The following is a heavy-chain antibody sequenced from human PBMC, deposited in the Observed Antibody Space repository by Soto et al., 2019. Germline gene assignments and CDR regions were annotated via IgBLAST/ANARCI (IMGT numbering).Heavy chain of an antibody. CDR1: GFTFSSYG. J-gene: IGHJ4*02. CDR3: AKSLGYLDY. D-gene: IGHD6-13*01. V-gene: IGHV3-30*18. Sequence: GGSLRLSCADSGFTFSSYGMHWVRQAPGKGLEWVAVISYDGSNKYYADSVKGRFTISRDNSKNTLYLQMNSLRAEDTAVYYCAKSLGYLDYWGQGALVTVSS. CDR2: ISYDGSNK.